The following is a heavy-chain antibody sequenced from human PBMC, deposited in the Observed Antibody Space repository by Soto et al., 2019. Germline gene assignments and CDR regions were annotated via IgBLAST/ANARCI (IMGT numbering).Heavy chain of an antibody. CDR1: GFTFSSYA. CDR2: ISSNGGST. J-gene: IGHJ6*02. D-gene: IGHD4-17*01. Sequence: LRLSCSASGFTFSSYAMHWVRQAPGKGLEYVSAISSNGGSTYYADSVKGRFTISRDNSKNTLYLQMSSLRAEDTAVYYCVKGDYGDLFFFYYGMDVWGQGTTVTVSS. CDR3: VKGDYGDLFFFYYGMDV. V-gene: IGHV3-64D*06.